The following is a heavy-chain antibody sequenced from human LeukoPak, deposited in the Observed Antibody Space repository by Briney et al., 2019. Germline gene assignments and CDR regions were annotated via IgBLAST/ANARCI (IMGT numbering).Heavy chain of an antibody. D-gene: IGHD3-22*01. J-gene: IGHJ4*02. CDR3: ARVVDYYDSSGYYFTYYFDY. Sequence: SQTPSLTCAISGDSVSSNSAAWNWIRQSPSRGLEWLGRTYYRSKWYNDYAVSVKSRITINPDTSKNQFSLQLNSVTPEDTAVYYCARVVDYYDSSGYYFTYYFDYWGQGTLVTVSS. CDR1: GDSVSSNSAA. V-gene: IGHV6-1*01. CDR2: TYYRSKWYN.